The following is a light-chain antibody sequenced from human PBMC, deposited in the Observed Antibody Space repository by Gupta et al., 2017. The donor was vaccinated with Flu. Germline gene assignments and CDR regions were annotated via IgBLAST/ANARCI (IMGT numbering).Light chain of an antibody. CDR3: QPEDNRPFT. J-gene: IGKJ3*01. CDR1: QDISQY. Sequence: DIQMTHSPSSLSASVGDRVTITCQASQDISQYLNWYQQKPGKGPKLLLYDASSLETGVPSMISGSGNGTHFPVSICRPQHDVFATYYRQPEDNRPFTLGHGTKVDIK. V-gene: IGKV1-33*01. CDR2: DAS.